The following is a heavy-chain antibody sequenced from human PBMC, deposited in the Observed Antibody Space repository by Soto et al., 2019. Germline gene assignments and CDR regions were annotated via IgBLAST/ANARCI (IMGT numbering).Heavy chain of an antibody. CDR2: IKSNTNGGTT. Sequence: EVQLVESGGGLVKPGGSLRLSCAASGFTFTNAWMNWVRRAPGKGLEWVGRIKSNTNGGTTDYAAPVKGRFTISRDDSKNTLYLQMNSLKTEDTAVYYCTTVLGPSYCSGGTCYYAFDIWGQGTMVTVSS. CDR3: TTVLGPSYCSGGTCYYAFDI. V-gene: IGHV3-15*07. CDR1: GFTFTNAW. D-gene: IGHD2-15*01. J-gene: IGHJ3*02.